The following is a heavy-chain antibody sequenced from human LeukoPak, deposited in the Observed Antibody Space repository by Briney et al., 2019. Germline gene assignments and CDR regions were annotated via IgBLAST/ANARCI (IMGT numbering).Heavy chain of an antibody. CDR2: IWYDGSNK. D-gene: IGHD3-16*01. Sequence: PGRSLRLSCAASGLSFGAYGMHWVRQAPGKGLDWVAVIWYDGSNKYYADSVKGRFTISRDNSRNTLYLQMDSLRAEDTAVYYCARAVGPFDYWGQGILVTVSS. CDR3: ARAVGPFDY. J-gene: IGHJ4*02. CDR1: GLSFGAYG. V-gene: IGHV3-33*01.